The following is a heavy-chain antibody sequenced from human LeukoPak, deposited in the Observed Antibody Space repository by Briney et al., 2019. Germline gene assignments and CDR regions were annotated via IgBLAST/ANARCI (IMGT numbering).Heavy chain of an antibody. D-gene: IGHD3-3*01. J-gene: IGHJ5*02. CDR2: INHSGST. CDR3: ARGLSVLRFLEWTKVNWFDP. Sequence: SETLSPTCAVYGGSFSGYCWSWIRQPPGKGLEWIGEINHSGSTNYNPSLESRVTISVDTSKNQFSLKLSSVTAADTAVYYCARGLSVLRFLEWTKVNWFDPWGQGTLVTVSS. CDR1: GGSFSGYC. V-gene: IGHV4-34*01.